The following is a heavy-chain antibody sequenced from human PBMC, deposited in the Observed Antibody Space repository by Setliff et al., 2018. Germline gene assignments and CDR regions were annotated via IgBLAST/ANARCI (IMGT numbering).Heavy chain of an antibody. V-gene: IGHV4-38-2*01. D-gene: IGHD5-12*01. Sequence: PSETMSPTCAVSGFSITNGYYWGWIRQSPGRGLEWIANIFQSGITFYNPSLKSRVTMSLDTSTNQFSLKLRSVTAADTAVYYCARLGGLLVATMPFDYWGQGIPVTVS. CDR2: IFQSGIT. CDR3: ARLGGLLVATMPFDY. CDR1: GFSITNGYY. J-gene: IGHJ4*02.